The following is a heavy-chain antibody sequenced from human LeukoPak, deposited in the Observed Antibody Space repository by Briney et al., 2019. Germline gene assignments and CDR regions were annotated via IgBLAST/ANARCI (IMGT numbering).Heavy chain of an antibody. CDR2: ISGSGGST. Sequence: GGSLRLSCAASGFTFSSYAMSWVRQAPGKGLEWVSAISGSGGSTYYADSVKGRFTISRDNSKNTLYLQMNSLRAEDTAVYYCARLIAAAGKYFDYWGQGTLVTVSS. CDR1: GFTFSSYA. V-gene: IGHV3-23*01. CDR3: ARLIAAAGKYFDY. D-gene: IGHD6-13*01. J-gene: IGHJ4*02.